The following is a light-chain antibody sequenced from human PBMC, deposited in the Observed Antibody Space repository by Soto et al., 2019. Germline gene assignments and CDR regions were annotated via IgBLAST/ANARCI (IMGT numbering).Light chain of an antibody. J-gene: IGLJ1*01. CDR2: ANT. CDR1: SSNIGAGYD. V-gene: IGLV1-40*01. CDR3: QSYDSSLSGFV. Sequence: QSVLTQPPSVSGAPGQRVTISCSGSSSNIGAGYDVHWYQQLPGTAPKLLIFANTIRPSGVPDRFSGSKSGTSASLAVTGLQAEDEGDYYCQSYDSSLSGFVFGTVTKLTVL.